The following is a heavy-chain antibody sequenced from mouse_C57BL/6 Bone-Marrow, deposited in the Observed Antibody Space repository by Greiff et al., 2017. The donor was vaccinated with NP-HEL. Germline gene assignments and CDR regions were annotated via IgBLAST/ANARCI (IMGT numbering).Heavy chain of an antibody. V-gene: IGHV2-5*01. CDR3: AKNYYYGSSAWFAY. J-gene: IGHJ3*01. Sequence: QVQLKESGSGLVQPSQSLSITCTVSGFSLTSYGVHWVRQSPGKGLEWLGVIWRGGSTDYNAAFMSRLSITKDNSKSQVFFKMNSLQADDTAIYYCAKNYYYGSSAWFAYWGQGTLVTVSA. CDR2: IWRGGST. CDR1: GFSLTSYG. D-gene: IGHD1-1*01.